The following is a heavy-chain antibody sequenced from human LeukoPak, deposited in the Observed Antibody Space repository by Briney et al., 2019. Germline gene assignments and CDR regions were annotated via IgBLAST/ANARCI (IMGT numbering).Heavy chain of an antibody. V-gene: IGHV1-2*02. CDR3: ARDGEWFGEGKDSSGYYYGDY. D-gene: IGHD3-22*01. CDR1: GYTFTGYY. Sequence: ASVKVSCKASGYTFTGYYMHWVRQAPGQGLEWMGWINPNSGGTNYAQKFQGRVTMTRGTSISTAYMELSRLRSDDTAVYYCARDGEWFGEGKDSSGYYYGDYWGQGTLVTVSS. CDR2: INPNSGGT. J-gene: IGHJ4*02.